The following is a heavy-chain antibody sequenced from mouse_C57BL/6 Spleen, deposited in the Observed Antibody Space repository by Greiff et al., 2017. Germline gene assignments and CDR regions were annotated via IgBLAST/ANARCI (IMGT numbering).Heavy chain of an antibody. J-gene: IGHJ3*01. Sequence: VQLQQPGAELVKPGASVKMSCKASGYTFTSYWITWVKQRPGQGLEWIGDIYPGSGSTNYNEKFKSKATLTVDTSSSTAYMQLSSLTSEDSAVYYCARWGYYGSSFAWFAYWGQGTLVTVSA. CDR1: GYTFTSYW. V-gene: IGHV1-55*01. CDR3: ARWGYYGSSFAWFAY. CDR2: IYPGSGST. D-gene: IGHD1-1*01.